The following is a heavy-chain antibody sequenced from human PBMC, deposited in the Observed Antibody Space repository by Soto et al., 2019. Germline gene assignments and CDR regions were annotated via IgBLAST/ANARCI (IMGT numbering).Heavy chain of an antibody. CDR1: GFSLTPAVG. Sequence: QITLKESGPTLVKPTQTLTLTCTFSGFSLTPAVGVGWIRQPPGKAPEWLALIYRPDDKRYSPSLRTRLTITKDTSKHQVVLTMTNMDPVDTGTYYCAYYGTSYFFGHWGQGTLVTVSS. CDR3: AYYGTSYFFGH. J-gene: IGHJ4*02. V-gene: IGHV2-5*01. D-gene: IGHD3-10*01. CDR2: IYRPDDK.